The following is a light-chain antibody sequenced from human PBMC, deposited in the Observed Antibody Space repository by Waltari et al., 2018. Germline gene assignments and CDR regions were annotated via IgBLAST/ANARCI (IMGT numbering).Light chain of an antibody. Sequence: QSALTQPRSVSGSPGQSVTISCTGTSSDVGGYNYVSLYQQHPGKAPKLIIYDVSTRPSGFPDRFSGSKSGNTASLTISGLQAEDEADYYCCSYAGSYTYWVFGGGTKLTVL. J-gene: IGLJ3*02. CDR1: SSDVGGYNY. V-gene: IGLV2-11*01. CDR2: DVS. CDR3: CSYAGSYTYWV.